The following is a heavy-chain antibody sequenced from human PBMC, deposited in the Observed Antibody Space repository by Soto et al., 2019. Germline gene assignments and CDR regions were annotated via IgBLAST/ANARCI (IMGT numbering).Heavy chain of an antibody. Sequence: GGSLRLSCAASRFTFEDYAMHWVRQAPGKGLEWVSGISWNSGAIGYADSVKGRFTISRDNAKNSLYLQMNSLRTEDTALYYCVKAIWWYFDLWGRGTLVTVSS. J-gene: IGHJ2*01. D-gene: IGHD3-10*01. CDR2: ISWNSGAI. CDR1: RFTFEDYA. V-gene: IGHV3-9*01. CDR3: VKAIWWYFDL.